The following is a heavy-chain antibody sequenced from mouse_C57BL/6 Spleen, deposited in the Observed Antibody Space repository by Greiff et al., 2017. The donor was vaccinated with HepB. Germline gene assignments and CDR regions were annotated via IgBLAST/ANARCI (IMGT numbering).Heavy chain of an antibody. V-gene: IGHV5-4*01. CDR1: GFTFSSYA. CDR3: AREGGAHAMDY. D-gene: IGHD1-1*02. Sequence: EVKLMESGGGLVKPGGSLKLSCAASGFTFSSYAMSWVRQTPEKRLEWVATISDGGSYTYYPDNVKGRFTISRDNAKKNLYLQMSHLKSEDTAMYYCAREGGAHAMDYWGQGTSVTVSS. CDR2: ISDGGSYT. J-gene: IGHJ4*01.